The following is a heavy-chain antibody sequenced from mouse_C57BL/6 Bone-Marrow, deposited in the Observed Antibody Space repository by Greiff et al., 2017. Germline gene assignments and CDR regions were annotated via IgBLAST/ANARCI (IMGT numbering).Heavy chain of an antibody. CDR2: IDPENGDT. CDR3: SMDYYFDY. J-gene: IGHJ2*01. Sequence: VQLQQSGAELVRPGASVKMSCTASGFNIKDDYMHWVKPRPEQGLEWIGWIDPENGDTEYASKFQGKATITADTSSNTAYLQLSSLTSEDTAVYYCSMDYYFDYWGQGTTLTVTA. CDR1: GFNIKDDY. V-gene: IGHV14-4*01.